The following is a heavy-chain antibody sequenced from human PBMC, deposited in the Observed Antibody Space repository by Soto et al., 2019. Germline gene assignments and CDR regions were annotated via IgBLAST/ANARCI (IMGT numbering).Heavy chain of an antibody. V-gene: IGHV3-30*18. CDR3: AKGGMVRGVIKVGWPYYYDMDV. Sequence: PGGSLRLSCAASGFTFSSYGMHWVRQAPGKGLEWVAVISYDGSNKYYADSVKGRFTISRDNSQNTLYLQMNSLRAEDTAVYYCAKGGMVRGVIKVGWPYYYDMDVWGQGTTVTVSS. J-gene: IGHJ6*02. CDR2: ISYDGSNK. D-gene: IGHD3-10*01. CDR1: GFTFSSYG.